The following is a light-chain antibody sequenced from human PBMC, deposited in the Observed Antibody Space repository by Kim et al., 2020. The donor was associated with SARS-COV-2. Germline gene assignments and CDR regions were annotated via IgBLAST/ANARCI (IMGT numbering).Light chain of an antibody. CDR1: QSVLYSSNNKNY. J-gene: IGKJ2*01. CDR3: QQCYATPYT. CDR2: WAS. Sequence: DIVMTQSPDSLAVSLGERATINCKSSQSVLYSSNNKNYLSWYQQKPGQPPKMLIYWASIRESGVPDRFSGSGSGTDFTLTISSLQAEDVAVYYCQQCYATPYTFGQGTKLEIQ. V-gene: IGKV4-1*01.